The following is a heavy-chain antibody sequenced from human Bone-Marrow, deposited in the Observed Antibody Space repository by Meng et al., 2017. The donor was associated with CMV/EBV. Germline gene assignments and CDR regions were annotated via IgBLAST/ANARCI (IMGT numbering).Heavy chain of an antibody. J-gene: IGHJ6*02. D-gene: IGHD3-3*01. CDR1: GGSISSYY. CDR3: ARFGVVTQPFYYYGMDV. CDR2: IYYSGST. V-gene: IGHV4-59*01. Sequence: SETLSLTCTVSGGSISSYYWSWIRQPPGKGLEWIGSIYYSGSTNYNPSLKSRVTISVDTSKNQFSLKLSSVTAADMAVYYCARFGVVTQPFYYYGMDVWGQGTTVTVSS.